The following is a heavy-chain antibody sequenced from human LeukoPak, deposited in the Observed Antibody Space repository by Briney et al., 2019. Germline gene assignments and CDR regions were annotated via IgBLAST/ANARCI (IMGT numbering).Heavy chain of an antibody. CDR1: GGSISSSSYY. J-gene: IGHJ4*02. CDR2: IYYSGST. Sequence: SETLSLTCTVSGGSISSSSYYWGWIRQPPGKGLEWIGSIYYSGSTYYNPSLKSRVTISVDTSKNQFSLELSSVTAADTAVYYCASATYYDFWSGYYPEYYFDYWGQGTLVTVSS. D-gene: IGHD3-3*01. V-gene: IGHV4-39*01. CDR3: ASATYYDFWSGYYPEYYFDY.